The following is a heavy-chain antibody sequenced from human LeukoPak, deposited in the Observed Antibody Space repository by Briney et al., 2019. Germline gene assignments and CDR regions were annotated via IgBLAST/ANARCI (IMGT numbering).Heavy chain of an antibody. CDR1: GYNFGSHW. Sequence: LGESLKISCQGSGYNFGSHWIGWVRQMPGKGLEWIGIIYPGDSEIRLTPSFQGQVTLSVDNSINTAYLQWSSLKASDAAMFYCARTVKQTFFFEHWGQGTPVSVSS. J-gene: IGHJ4*02. CDR3: ARTVKQTFFFEH. CDR2: IYPGDSEI. D-gene: IGHD3-10*01. V-gene: IGHV5-51*01.